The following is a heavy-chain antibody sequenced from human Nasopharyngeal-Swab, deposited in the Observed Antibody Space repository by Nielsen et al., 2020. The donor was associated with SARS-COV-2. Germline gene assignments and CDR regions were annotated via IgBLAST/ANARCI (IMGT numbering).Heavy chain of an antibody. D-gene: IGHD3-3*01. V-gene: IGHV5-51*01. CDR3: ARLLAAGLAYFDY. J-gene: IGHJ4*02. CDR2: IYPGDSDT. Sequence: VRQMPRKGLEWMGIIYPGDSDTRYSPSFQGQVTISADKSISTAYLQWSSLKASDTAMYYCARLLAAGLAYFDYWGQGTLVTVSS.